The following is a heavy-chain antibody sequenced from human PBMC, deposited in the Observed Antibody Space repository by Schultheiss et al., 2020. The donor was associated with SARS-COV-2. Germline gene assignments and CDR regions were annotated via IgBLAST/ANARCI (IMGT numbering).Heavy chain of an antibody. CDR1: GGSISSSSYY. J-gene: IGHJ6*03. CDR2: IYYSGST. Sequence: SQTLSLTCTVSGGSISSSSYYWGWIRQPPGKGLEWIGYIYYSGSTNYNPSLKSRVTISVDTSKNQFSLKLSSVTAADTAVYYCARSLRGYSDYYYYYMDVWGKGTTVTVSS. V-gene: IGHV4-61*05. CDR3: ARSLRGYSDYYYYYMDV. D-gene: IGHD5-12*01.